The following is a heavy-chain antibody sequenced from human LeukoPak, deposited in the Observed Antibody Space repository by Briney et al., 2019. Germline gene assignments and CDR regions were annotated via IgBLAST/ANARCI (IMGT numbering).Heavy chain of an antibody. V-gene: IGHV4-38-2*02. CDR1: GYSISSGYY. CDR3: ARPPGIAAAWFDP. D-gene: IGHD6-13*01. Sequence: ASETLSLTCTVSGYSISSGYYWGWIRQPPGKGLEWIGSIYHSGSTYYNPSLKSRVTISVDTSKNQFSLKLSSVTGADTAVYYCARPPGIAAAWFDPWGQGTLVTVSS. CDR2: IYHSGST. J-gene: IGHJ5*02.